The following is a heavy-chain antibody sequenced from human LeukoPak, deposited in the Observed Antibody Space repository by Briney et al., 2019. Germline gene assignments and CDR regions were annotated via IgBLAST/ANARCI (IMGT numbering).Heavy chain of an antibody. CDR3: ASCSTGCYGMDV. J-gene: IGHJ6*02. CDR1: GGSINTYY. D-gene: IGHD2-2*01. Sequence: SETLSLTCTVSGGSINTYYWSWIRQPPGKGLEWIGYISYSGSTNYNPSLKSRVTISVDTSKNQFSLNLSSVTAADTAVYYCASCSTGCYGMDVWGQGTRVTVSS. CDR2: ISYSGST. V-gene: IGHV4-59*01.